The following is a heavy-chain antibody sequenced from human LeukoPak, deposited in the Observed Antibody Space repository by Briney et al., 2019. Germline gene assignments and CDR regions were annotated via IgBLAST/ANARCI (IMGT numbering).Heavy chain of an antibody. V-gene: IGHV4-31*03. CDR1: GGSISSGGYY. Sequence: SQTQSLTCTVSGGSISSGGYYWSWIRQHPGKGLEWIGYIYYSGSTYYNPSLKSRVTISVDTSKNQFSLKLSSVTAADTAVYYWARLRYSNYTFDPWGQGTLVTVSS. CDR2: IYYSGST. CDR3: ARLRYSNYTFDP. D-gene: IGHD4-11*01. J-gene: IGHJ5*02.